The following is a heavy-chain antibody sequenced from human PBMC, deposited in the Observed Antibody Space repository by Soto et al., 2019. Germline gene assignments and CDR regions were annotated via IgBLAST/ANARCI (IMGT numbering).Heavy chain of an antibody. J-gene: IGHJ4*02. CDR2: IDSDGSRT. Sequence: EVQLVESGGGLVQPGESLRLSCAASGFIFSNFLMHWVRQAPGEGLVWLARIDSDGSRTRYADSVKGRFTISRDNAKNTLYLQMSSLRAEDTAMYYCVRDVQFQSFDYWGQGTLVTVSS. D-gene: IGHD4-4*01. CDR3: VRDVQFQSFDY. V-gene: IGHV3-74*01. CDR1: GFIFSNFL.